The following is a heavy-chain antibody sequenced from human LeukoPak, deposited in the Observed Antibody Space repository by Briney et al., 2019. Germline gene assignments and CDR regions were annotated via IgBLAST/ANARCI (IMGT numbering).Heavy chain of an antibody. D-gene: IGHD3-16*02. V-gene: IGHV3-30*04. CDR3: ARGGPILGELSLSALKRKFDY. CDR2: ISYDGSNK. J-gene: IGHJ4*02. CDR1: GFTFSSYA. Sequence: GGSLRLSCAASGFTFSSYAMHWARQAPGKGLEWVAVISYDGSNKYYADSVKGRFTISRDNSKNTLYLQMNSLRAEDTAVYYCARGGPILGELSLSALKRKFDYWGQGTLVTVSS.